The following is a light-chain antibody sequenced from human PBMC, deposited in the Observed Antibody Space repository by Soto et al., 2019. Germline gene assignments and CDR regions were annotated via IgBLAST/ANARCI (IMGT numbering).Light chain of an antibody. V-gene: IGLV2-14*01. Sequence: QSVLTQPASVSGSPGQSITISCTGSASDIGAYNYVSWYQQHPGTVPKLMIYEVSNRPSGVSNRFSGSKSGNTASLTISGLQAEDEADYFCSSYTVTTAQVFGTGTKVTVL. CDR3: SSYTVTTAQV. CDR2: EVS. J-gene: IGLJ1*01. CDR1: ASDIGAYNY.